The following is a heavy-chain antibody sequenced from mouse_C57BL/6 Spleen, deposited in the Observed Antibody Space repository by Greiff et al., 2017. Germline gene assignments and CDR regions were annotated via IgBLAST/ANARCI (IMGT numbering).Heavy chain of an antibody. Sequence: EVQLQQSGPGLVKPSQSLSLTCSVTGYSITSGYYWNWIRQFPGNKLEWRGYISYDGSNNYNPSLKNRISITRDTSTNQFFLKLNSVTTEDTATYYCAREEYDYGYFDYWGQGTTLTVSS. CDR3: AREEYDYGYFDY. D-gene: IGHD2-4*01. CDR2: ISYDGSN. CDR1: GYSITSGYY. V-gene: IGHV3-6*01. J-gene: IGHJ2*01.